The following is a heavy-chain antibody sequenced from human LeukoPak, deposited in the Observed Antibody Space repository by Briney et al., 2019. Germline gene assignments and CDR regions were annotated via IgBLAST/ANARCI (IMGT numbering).Heavy chain of an antibody. V-gene: IGHV3-23*01. CDR1: GFTFSSYA. Sequence: GGSLRLSCAGSGFTFSSYAMAWVRQTPEKGLEWVAIISSSDGGTYYIDSVKGRFTISRDNSENIVYLQMNNLRVEDTAVYYCAGRPTGYSSGYIHWGQGTLVTVSS. J-gene: IGHJ4*02. CDR2: ISSSDGGT. D-gene: IGHD5-18*01. CDR3: AGRPTGYSSGYIH.